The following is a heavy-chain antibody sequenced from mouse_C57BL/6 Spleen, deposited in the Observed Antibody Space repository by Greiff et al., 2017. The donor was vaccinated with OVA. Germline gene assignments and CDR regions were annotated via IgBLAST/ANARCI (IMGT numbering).Heavy chain of an antibody. V-gene: IGHV1-50*01. J-gene: IGHJ2*01. D-gene: IGHD3-2*02. CDR2: IDPSDSYT. Sequence: QVQLQQPGAELVKPGASVKLSCKASGYTFTSYWMQWVKQRPGQGLEWIGEIDPSDSYTNYNQKFKGKATLTVDTSSSTAYMQLSSLTSEDSAVYYCARGAQAFFDYWGQGTTLTVSS. CDR3: ARGAQAFFDY. CDR1: GYTFTSYW.